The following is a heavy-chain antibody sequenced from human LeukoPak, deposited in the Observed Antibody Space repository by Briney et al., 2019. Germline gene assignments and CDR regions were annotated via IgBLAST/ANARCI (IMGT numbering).Heavy chain of an antibody. V-gene: IGHV4-4*02. CDR2: IYHSGSI. Sequence: SETLSLTCAVSGGSISSSNWWSWVRQPPGKGLEWIGEIYHSGSINYNPSLKSRVTISVDKSKNQFSLRLSSVTAADTAVYYCARGETDGYRPKWFDPWGQGTLVTVSS. J-gene: IGHJ5*02. D-gene: IGHD5-24*01. CDR1: GGSISSSNW. CDR3: ARGETDGYRPKWFDP.